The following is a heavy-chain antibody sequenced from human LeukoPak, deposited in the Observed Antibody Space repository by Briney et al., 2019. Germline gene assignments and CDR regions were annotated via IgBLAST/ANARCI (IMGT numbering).Heavy chain of an antibody. CDR2: ISGGGAST. CDR1: GITFTNYA. Sequence: GGSLRLSCAAPGITFTNYAMSWVRQAPGKGLEWVSAISGGGASTYYADSVKGRFTISRDNSKNTLYLQMNSLRAEDTAVYYCAKDLGYSGYDPLDYWGQGTLVTVSS. V-gene: IGHV3-23*01. D-gene: IGHD5-12*01. CDR3: AKDLGYSGYDPLDY. J-gene: IGHJ4*02.